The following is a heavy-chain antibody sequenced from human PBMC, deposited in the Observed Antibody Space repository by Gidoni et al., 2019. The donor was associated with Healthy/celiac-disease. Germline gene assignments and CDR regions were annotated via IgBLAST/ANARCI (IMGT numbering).Heavy chain of an antibody. V-gene: IGHV3-48*03. D-gene: IGHD4-17*01. Sequence: EVQLVESGGGSVQPGGSLRLSCAAPGFTFSSYEMNWVRPAPGRGLEWVSYISSSGSTIYCADSVKGRFTISRDNAKNSLYLQMNSLRAEDTAVYYCATLTTVTRARIDYWGQGTLVTVSS. J-gene: IGHJ4*02. CDR3: ATLTTVTRARIDY. CDR1: GFTFSSYE. CDR2: ISSSGSTI.